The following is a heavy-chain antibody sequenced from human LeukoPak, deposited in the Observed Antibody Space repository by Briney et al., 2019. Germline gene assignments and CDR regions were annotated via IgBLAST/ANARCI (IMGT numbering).Heavy chain of an antibody. J-gene: IGHJ4*02. D-gene: IGHD3-10*01. Sequence: ASVKVSCKPSGYTFTSYALSWVRQAPGQGLEWMGWMNPNSGNTGYAQKFQGRVTMTRNTSINTAYMELSSLRSEDTAVYYCARAKYYYGSGSYSPFGYWGQGTLVTVSS. CDR1: GYTFTSYA. V-gene: IGHV1-8*02. CDR3: ARAKYYYGSGSYSPFGY. CDR2: MNPNSGNT.